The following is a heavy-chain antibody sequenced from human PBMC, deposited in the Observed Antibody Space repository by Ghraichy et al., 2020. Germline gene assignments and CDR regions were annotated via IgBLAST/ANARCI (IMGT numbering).Heavy chain of an antibody. D-gene: IGHD3/OR15-3a*01. CDR2: ISAYNGNT. Sequence: ASVKVSCKASGYTFTSYGISWVRQAPGQGLEWMGWISAYNGNTNYAQKLQGRVTMTTDTSTSTAYMELRSLRSDDTAVYYCAREKIPFLDPIYFDYWGQGTLVTVSS. V-gene: IGHV1-18*01. CDR3: AREKIPFLDPIYFDY. CDR1: GYTFTSYG. J-gene: IGHJ4*02.